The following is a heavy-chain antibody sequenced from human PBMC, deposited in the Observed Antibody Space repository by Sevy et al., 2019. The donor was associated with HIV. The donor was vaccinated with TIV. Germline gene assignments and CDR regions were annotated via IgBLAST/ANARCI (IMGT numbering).Heavy chain of an antibody. Sequence: ASVKVSCRISRYSLNKFSMHWVXQAPGKGLEWMGSFDPEGGERIYAQKFQGRFSMTEDTSTDTAYMELSSLRPDDTAVYYCAIXREYYSDTSGYFDYWGQGTLVTVSS. CDR3: AIXREYYSDTSGYFDY. D-gene: IGHD3-22*01. V-gene: IGHV1-24*01. CDR2: FDPEGGER. J-gene: IGHJ4*02. CDR1: RYSLNKFS.